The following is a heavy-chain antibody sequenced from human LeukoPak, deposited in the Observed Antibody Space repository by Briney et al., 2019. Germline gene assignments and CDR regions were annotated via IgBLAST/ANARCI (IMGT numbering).Heavy chain of an antibody. J-gene: IGHJ4*02. CDR3: AKVGSSHVFDY. CDR2: ISYDGSNK. V-gene: IGHV3-30*18. Sequence: GGSLRLSCAASGFTFSSYWMHWVRQAPGKGLEWVAVISYDGSNKYYADSVKGRFTISRDNSKNTLYLQMNSLRAEDSAVYYCAKVGSSHVFDYWGQGTLVTVSS. D-gene: IGHD6-6*01. CDR1: GFTFSSYW.